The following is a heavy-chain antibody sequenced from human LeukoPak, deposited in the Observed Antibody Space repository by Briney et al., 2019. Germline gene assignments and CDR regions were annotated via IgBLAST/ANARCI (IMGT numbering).Heavy chain of an antibody. CDR2: IKQDGSEK. D-gene: IGHD3-10*01. CDR3: AKDENYYALGSPPDY. V-gene: IGHV3-7*01. J-gene: IGHJ4*02. Sequence: GGSLRLSCAASGFTFSSYWMSWVRQAPGKGLEWVANIKQDGSEKYYVDSVKGRFTISRDNSKNTLYLQMNSLRAEDTAVYYCAKDENYYALGSPPDYWGQGTLVTVSS. CDR1: GFTFSSYW.